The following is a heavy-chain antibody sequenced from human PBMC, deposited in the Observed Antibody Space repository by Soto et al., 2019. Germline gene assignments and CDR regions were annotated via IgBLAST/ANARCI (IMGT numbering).Heavy chain of an antibody. CDR3: ARDPNHYNSSSYRFDY. V-gene: IGHV1-2*02. Sequence: GASVKGCCKASGYTFTGQYIHWVRQAPGQGLEWMGWVNPNSGATNYAPNFQGRVTMTRDTSISTAYMELSRLTSDDTAAYYCARDPNHYNSSSYRFDYWGQGTLVTVSS. CDR1: GYTFTGQY. CDR2: VNPNSGAT. J-gene: IGHJ4*02. D-gene: IGHD3-22*01.